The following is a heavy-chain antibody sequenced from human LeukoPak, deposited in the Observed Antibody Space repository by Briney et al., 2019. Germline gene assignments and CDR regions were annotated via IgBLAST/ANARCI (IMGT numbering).Heavy chain of an antibody. D-gene: IGHD1-1*01. CDR1: GFTFSSYG. CDR3: AKGVQLEVGGEYWFDP. V-gene: IGHV3-30*18. CDR2: ISYDGSNK. J-gene: IGHJ5*02. Sequence: GWSLRLSCAASGFTFSSYGMHWVRQAPGKGLEWVAVISYDGSNKYYADSVKGRFTISRDNSKNTLYLQMNSLRAEDTAVYYCAKGVQLEVGGEYWFDPWGQGTLVTVSS.